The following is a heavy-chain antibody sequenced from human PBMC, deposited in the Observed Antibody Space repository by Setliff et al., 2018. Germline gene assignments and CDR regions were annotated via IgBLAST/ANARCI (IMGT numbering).Heavy chain of an antibody. D-gene: IGHD3-3*01. CDR3: ARLQAIFGVFKDGDWFDP. V-gene: IGHV1-3*01. Sequence: ASVKVSCKASGYTFTNYAMHWVRQAPGQRLEWLGWISGGNGNTKYSQKFQGRVTITRDISASTGYMELSSLRSEDTAVYYCARLQAIFGVFKDGDWFDPWGQGTLVTSPQ. CDR2: ISGGNGNT. J-gene: IGHJ5*02. CDR1: GYTFTNYA.